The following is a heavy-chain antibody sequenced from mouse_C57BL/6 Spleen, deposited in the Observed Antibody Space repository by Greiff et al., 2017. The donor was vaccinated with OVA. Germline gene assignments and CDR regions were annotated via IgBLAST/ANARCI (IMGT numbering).Heavy chain of an antibody. J-gene: IGHJ4*01. CDR1: GFTFSDYG. D-gene: IGHD4-1*01. V-gene: IGHV5-17*01. Sequence: DVMLVESGGGLVKPGGSLKLSCAASGFTFSDYGMYWVRQAPEKGLEWVAYISSGSSTIYYADTVKGRFTISRDNAKNTLFLQMTSLRSEDTAMYYCARPEGLGYYYAMDYWGQGTSVTVSS. CDR3: ARPEGLGYYYAMDY. CDR2: ISSGSSTI.